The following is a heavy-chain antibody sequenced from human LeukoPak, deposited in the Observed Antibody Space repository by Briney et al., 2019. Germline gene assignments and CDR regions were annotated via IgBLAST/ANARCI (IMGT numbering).Heavy chain of an antibody. D-gene: IGHD3-9*01. CDR2: ISGSGGST. J-gene: IGHJ4*02. CDR1: GFTFSSYA. V-gene: IGHV3-23*01. Sequence: HPGGSLRLSCAASGFTFSSYAMSWVRQAPGKGLEWVSTISGSGGSTYYADSVEGRYTISRDSPKNTLYLQMNSLRAEDTAVYYCAKYLQSSLRYFDYWGQGTLVTVSS. CDR3: AKYLQSSLRYFDY.